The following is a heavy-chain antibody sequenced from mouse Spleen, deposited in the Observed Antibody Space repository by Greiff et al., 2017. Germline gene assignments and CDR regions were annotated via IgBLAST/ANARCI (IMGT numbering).Heavy chain of an antibody. CDR1: GYSFTGYY. V-gene: IGHV1-42*01. CDR2: INPSTGGT. D-gene: IGHD1-1*01. CDR3: ARKGTLRVLFDY. J-gene: IGHJ2*01. Sequence: VHVKQSGPELVKPGASVKISCKASGYSFTGYYMNWVKQSPEKSLEWIGEINPSTGGTTYNQKFKAKATLTVDKSSSTAYMQLKSLTSEDSAVYYCARKGTLRVLFDYWGQGTTLTVSS.